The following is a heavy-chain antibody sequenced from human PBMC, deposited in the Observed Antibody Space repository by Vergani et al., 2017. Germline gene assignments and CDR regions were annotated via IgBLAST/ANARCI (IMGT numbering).Heavy chain of an antibody. Sequence: QVQLQESGPGLVKPSQTLSLTCTVSGGSISSGDYYWSWIRQPPGKGLEWIGYIYYSGSTYYNPSLKSRVTISVDTSKNQFSLKLSSVTAADTAVYYCAREXWLQFTDWYYGMDVWGQGTTVTVSS. CDR1: GGSISSGDYY. J-gene: IGHJ6*02. D-gene: IGHD5-24*01. V-gene: IGHV4-30-4*08. CDR2: IYYSGST. CDR3: AREXWLQFTDWYYGMDV.